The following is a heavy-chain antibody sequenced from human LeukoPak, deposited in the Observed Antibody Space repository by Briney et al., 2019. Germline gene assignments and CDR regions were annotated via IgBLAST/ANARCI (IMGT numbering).Heavy chain of an antibody. V-gene: IGHV4-59*08. D-gene: IGHD3-22*01. CDR1: GGSFSSYY. CDR3: ASAFYDSSGYYYPFDY. Sequence: SETLSLTCTVSGGSFSSYYWSWIRQPPGKGLEWIGYIYYSGSTNYNPSLKSRVTISVDTSKNQFSLKLSSVTAADTAVYYCASAFYDSSGYYYPFDYWGQGTLVTVSS. J-gene: IGHJ4*02. CDR2: IYYSGST.